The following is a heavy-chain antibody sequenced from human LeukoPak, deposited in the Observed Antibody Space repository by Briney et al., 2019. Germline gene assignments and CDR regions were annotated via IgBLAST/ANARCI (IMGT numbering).Heavy chain of an antibody. CDR1: GFTFSSYS. V-gene: IGHV3-48*01. D-gene: IGHD4-17*01. Sequence: GGSLRLSCAASGFTFSSYSMNWVRQAPGRGLEWVSYISGYSSTLYYADSVKGRFTISRDNAKNSLYLQMNSLRAEDTAVYYCARDSPYGGYFDLWGRGTLVTVSS. J-gene: IGHJ2*01. CDR3: ARDSPYGGYFDL. CDR2: ISGYSSTL.